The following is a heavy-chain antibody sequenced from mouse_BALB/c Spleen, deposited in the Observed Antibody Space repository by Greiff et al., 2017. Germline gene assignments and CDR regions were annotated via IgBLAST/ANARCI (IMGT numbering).Heavy chain of an antibody. CDR3: ARRLPGRYFDY. J-gene: IGHJ2*01. V-gene: IGHV1-9*01. Sequence: QVQLQQSGAELMKPGASVKISCKATGYTFSCYWIEWVKQRPGHGLEWIGEILPGSGSTNYNEKFKGKATFTADTSSNTAYMQLSSLTSEDSAVYYCARRLPGRYFDYWGQGTTLTVSS. CDR2: ILPGSGST. D-gene: IGHD3-1*01. CDR1: GYTFSCYW.